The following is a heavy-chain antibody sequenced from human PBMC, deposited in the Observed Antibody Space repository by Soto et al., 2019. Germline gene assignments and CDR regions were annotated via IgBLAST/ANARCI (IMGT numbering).Heavy chain of an antibody. CDR2: IIPIFGTA. D-gene: IGHD2-2*03. J-gene: IGHJ6*02. CDR3: ARDLDIVLVPAALPNGMDV. Sequence: GASVKVSCKASGYTFTSYGISWVRQAPGQGLEWMGGIIPIFGTANYAQKFQGRVTITADESTSTAYMELSSLRSEDTAVYYCARDLDIVLVPAALPNGMDVWGQGTTVTVSS. CDR1: GYTFTSYG. V-gene: IGHV1-69*13.